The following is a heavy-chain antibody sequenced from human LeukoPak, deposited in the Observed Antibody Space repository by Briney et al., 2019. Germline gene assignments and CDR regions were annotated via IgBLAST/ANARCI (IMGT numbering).Heavy chain of an antibody. V-gene: IGHV3-74*01. Sequence: GGSLRLSCAASGFTFSSYWMHWVRQAPGKGLVWVSRINSDGSSTSYADSVKGRFTISRDNAKNTLYLQMNSLRAEDTAVYYCARVGGVILGPYYYYYMDVWGKGTTVTVSS. CDR3: ARVGGVILGPYYYYYMDV. J-gene: IGHJ6*03. CDR1: GFTFSSYW. D-gene: IGHD3/OR15-3a*01. CDR2: INSDGSST.